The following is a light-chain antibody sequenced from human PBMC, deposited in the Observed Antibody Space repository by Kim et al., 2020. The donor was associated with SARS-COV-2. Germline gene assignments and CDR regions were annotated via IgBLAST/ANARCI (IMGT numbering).Light chain of an antibody. CDR1: QGISNY. V-gene: IGKV1-17*03. CDR3: LQHYNYPWT. J-gene: IGKJ1*01. Sequence: ASVGDRFTLTCRASQGISNYLACFQQKPGKVPERLIYAASSLQSGVPSRFSGSGSGTEFTLTISSLQPEDFATYYCLQHYNYPWTFGQGTKVDIK. CDR2: AAS.